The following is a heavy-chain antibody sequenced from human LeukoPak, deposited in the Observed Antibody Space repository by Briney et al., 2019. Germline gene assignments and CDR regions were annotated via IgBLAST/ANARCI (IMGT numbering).Heavy chain of an antibody. CDR2: IIPILGIA. CDR3: ARVTYGDYAH. D-gene: IGHD4-17*01. J-gene: IGHJ4*02. CDR1: GGTFSSYA. Sequence: SVKVSCKASGGTFSSYAISWVRQAPGQGLEWIGRIIPILGIANYAQKFQGRVTITADKSTSTAYMELSSLRSGDTAVYYCARVTYGDYAHWGQGTLVTVSS. V-gene: IGHV1-69*04.